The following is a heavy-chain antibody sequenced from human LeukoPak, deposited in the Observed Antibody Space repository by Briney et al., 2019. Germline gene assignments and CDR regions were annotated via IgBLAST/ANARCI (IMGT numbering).Heavy chain of an antibody. J-gene: IGHJ5*02. CDR2: IYYSGST. CDR3: ARRRFLEWLLEDPNWFDP. Sequence: SETLSLTCTVSGGSISSSSYYRGWIRQPPGKGLEWIGSIYYSGSTYYNPSLKSRVTISVDTSKNQFSLKLSSVTAADTAVYYCARRRFLEWLLEDPNWFDPWGQGTLVTVSS. D-gene: IGHD3-3*01. CDR1: GGSISSSSYY. V-gene: IGHV4-39*07.